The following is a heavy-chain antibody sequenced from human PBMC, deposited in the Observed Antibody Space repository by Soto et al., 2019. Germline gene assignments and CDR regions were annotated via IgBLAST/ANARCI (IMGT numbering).Heavy chain of an antibody. V-gene: IGHV1-18*01. J-gene: IGHJ6*02. CDR2: ISAYNGNT. CDR1: GYTFTSYG. Sequence: ASVKVSCKASGYTFTSYGISWVRQAPGQGLEWMGWISAYNGNTNYAQKLQGRVTMTTDTSTSTAYMELRSLRSDDTAVYYCARDHYDILTGYSHPYYYGMDVWGQGTTVTVSS. CDR3: ARDHYDILTGYSHPYYYGMDV. D-gene: IGHD3-9*01.